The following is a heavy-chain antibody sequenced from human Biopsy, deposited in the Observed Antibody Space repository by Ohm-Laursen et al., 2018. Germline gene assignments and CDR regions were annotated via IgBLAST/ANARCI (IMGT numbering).Heavy chain of an antibody. CDR2: INSDGSST. CDR1: EFIFSRFW. V-gene: IGHV3-74*01. CDR3: AKGGYCTTTSCYMDVDY. J-gene: IGHJ4*02. D-gene: IGHD2-2*02. Sequence: GSLRLSCAASEFIFSRFWMYWVRQAPGKGLVWVSRINSDGSSTYYADSVKGRFTISRDASKNTLYLLMNSLRAEDTAMYYCAKGGYCTTTSCYMDVDYWGQGTLVTVSS.